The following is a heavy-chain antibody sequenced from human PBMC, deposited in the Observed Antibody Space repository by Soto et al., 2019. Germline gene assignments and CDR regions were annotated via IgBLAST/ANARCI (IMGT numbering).Heavy chain of an antibody. J-gene: IGHJ6*02. V-gene: IGHV3-13*01. Sequence: EVQLVESGGGLVQPGGSLRLSCAVSGFTFSSYDMHWVRQRTGKGLEWVSAIGTDGNTYYTASVKGRFTISRENAKNSFYLQMDSLSAEDTAVYYCARDRGPYDYFGMDVWGQGTPVTVSS. D-gene: IGHD3-10*01. CDR1: GFTFSSYD. CDR3: ARDRGPYDYFGMDV. CDR2: IGTDGNT.